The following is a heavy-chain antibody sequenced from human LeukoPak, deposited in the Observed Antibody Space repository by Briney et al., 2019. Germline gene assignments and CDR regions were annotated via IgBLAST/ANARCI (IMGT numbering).Heavy chain of an antibody. V-gene: IGHV3-23*01. Sequence: GGSLRLSCAASGFTCSSYAMSWVRQAPGKGLEWVSAISGSGGSTYYADSVKGRLTISRDNSKNTLYLQMNSLRAEDTAVYYCAELGITMIGGVWGKGTTVTISS. J-gene: IGHJ6*04. CDR2: ISGSGGST. D-gene: IGHD3-10*02. CDR3: AELGITMIGGV. CDR1: GFTCSSYA.